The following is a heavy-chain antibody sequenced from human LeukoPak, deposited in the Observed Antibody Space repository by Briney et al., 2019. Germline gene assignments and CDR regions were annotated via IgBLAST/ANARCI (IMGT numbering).Heavy chain of an antibody. CDR2: ISYDGSNK. Sequence: GGSLRLSCAASGFTFSSYDMHWVRQAPGKGLEWVAVISYDGSNKYYADSVKGRFTISRDNSKNTLYLQMNSLRAEDTAVYYCARDGYCSSTSCYSYYYGMDVWGQGTTVTVSS. CDR3: ARDGYCSSTSCYSYYYGMDV. CDR1: GFTFSSYD. D-gene: IGHD2-2*03. V-gene: IGHV3-30-3*01. J-gene: IGHJ6*02.